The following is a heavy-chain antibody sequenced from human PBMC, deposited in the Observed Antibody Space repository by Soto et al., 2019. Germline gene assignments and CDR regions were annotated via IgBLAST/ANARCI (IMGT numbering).Heavy chain of an antibody. D-gene: IGHD3-22*01. V-gene: IGHV3-30*18. J-gene: IGHJ6*02. CDR2: ISYDGSNK. CDR3: ANDVLTMIDYDYYGMDV. Sequence: GGSLRLSFAASGFTFSSHGMHWVRQAPGKGLEGVAVISYDGSNKYYADSVKGRFTISRDNSKNTLYLQMNSLRAEDTAVYYCANDVLTMIDYDYYGMDVWGQGTTVTVSS. CDR1: GFTFSSHG.